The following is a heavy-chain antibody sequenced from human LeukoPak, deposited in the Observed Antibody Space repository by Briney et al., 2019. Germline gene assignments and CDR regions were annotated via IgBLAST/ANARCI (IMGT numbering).Heavy chain of an antibody. CDR3: ARTTRLRGLDRFDY. Sequence: SETLSLTCTVPGGSINNYYWSWIRQPPGKGLEWIGYIYYSGSTNYNPSLKSRVTMSVDTSKNQFSLKLTSVTAADTAVYYCARTTRLRGLDRFDYWGQGSLVTVSS. D-gene: IGHD3/OR15-3a*01. V-gene: IGHV4-59*01. CDR1: GGSINNYY. CDR2: IYYSGST. J-gene: IGHJ4*02.